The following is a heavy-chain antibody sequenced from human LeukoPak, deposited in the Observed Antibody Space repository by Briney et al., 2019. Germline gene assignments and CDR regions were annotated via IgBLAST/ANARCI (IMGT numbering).Heavy chain of an antibody. CDR1: GGSISSYY. J-gene: IGHJ4*02. CDR3: ARVLGDFWSGYQFDY. Sequence: SETLSLTCTVSGGSISSYYWSWIRQPPGKGLEWIGYIYYSGSTNYNPSLKSRVTISVDTSKNQFSLKLSSVTAADTAVHYCARVLGDFWSGYQFDYWGQGTLVTVSS. D-gene: IGHD3-3*01. V-gene: IGHV4-59*08. CDR2: IYYSGST.